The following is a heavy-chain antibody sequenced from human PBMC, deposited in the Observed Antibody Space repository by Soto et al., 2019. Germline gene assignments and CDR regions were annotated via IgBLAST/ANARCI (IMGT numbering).Heavy chain of an antibody. CDR1: GYSISSGYY. J-gene: IGHJ4*02. V-gene: IGHV4-38-2*01. CDR3: ARALSSNKGPFDY. Sequence: KPSETLSLTCAVSGYSISSGYYWGWIRQPPGKGLEWIGSIYHSGSTYYNPSLKSRVTISVDTSKNQFSLKLSSVTAADTAVYYCARALSSNKGPFDYWGQGTLVTVSS. CDR2: IYHSGST.